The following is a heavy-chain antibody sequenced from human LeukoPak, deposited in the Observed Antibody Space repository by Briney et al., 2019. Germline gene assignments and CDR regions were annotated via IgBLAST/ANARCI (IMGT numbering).Heavy chain of an antibody. CDR2: FYPSGST. Sequence: SETLSLTCTVSGGSITGYYWNWMRQPAGKGLEWIGRFYPSGSTTYNPSLKSRVTMSVDTSKNQFSLRVTSVTAADTAVYYCARDASETWGFDPWGQGSLVTVSS. CDR1: GGSITGYY. J-gene: IGHJ5*02. CDR3: ARDASETWGFDP. V-gene: IGHV4-4*07.